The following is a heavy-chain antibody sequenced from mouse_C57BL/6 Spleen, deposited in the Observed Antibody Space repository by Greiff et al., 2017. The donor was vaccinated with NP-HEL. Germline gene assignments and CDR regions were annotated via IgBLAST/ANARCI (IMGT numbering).Heavy chain of an antibody. CDR3: ARPITTVVASAWCAY. V-gene: IGHV5-17*01. CDR1: GFTFSDYG. CDR2: ISSGSSTI. Sequence: EVKLQESGGGLVKPGGSLKLSCAASGFTFSDYGMHWVRQAPEKGLEWVAYISSGSSTIYYADTVKGRFTISRDNAKNTLFLQMTSLRSEDTAMYYCARPITTVVASAWCAYWGQGTLVTVSA. J-gene: IGHJ3*01. D-gene: IGHD1-1*01.